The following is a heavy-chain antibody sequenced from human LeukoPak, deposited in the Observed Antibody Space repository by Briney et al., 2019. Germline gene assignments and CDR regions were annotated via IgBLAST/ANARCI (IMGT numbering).Heavy chain of an antibody. D-gene: IGHD3-22*01. J-gene: IGHJ4*02. CDR2: IKQDGSEK. V-gene: IGHV3-7*04. CDR3: ARGAYYDSSGYYYTPLDY. Sequence: GGSLRLSCAASGFTFSSYWMSWVRQAPGKGLEWVANIKQDGSEKYFVDSVRGRFTISRDNAKNSLYLQMSSLRAEDTAVYYCARGAYYDSSGYYYTPLDYWGQGTLVTVSS. CDR1: GFTFSSYW.